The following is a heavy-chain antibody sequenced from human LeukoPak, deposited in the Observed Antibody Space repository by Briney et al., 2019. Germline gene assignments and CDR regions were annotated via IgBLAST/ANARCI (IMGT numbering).Heavy chain of an antibody. CDR3: ARDRRYDFWSGYLPHAFDI. J-gene: IGHJ3*02. CDR2: IKQDGSEK. V-gene: IGHV3-7*01. CDR1: GFTFSSYW. Sequence: PGGSLRLSCAASGFTFSSYWMSWVRQAPGKGLEWVANIKQDGSEKYYVDSVKGRFTISRDNAKNSLYLQMNSLRAEDTAVYYCARDRRYDFWSGYLPHAFDIWGQGTMVTVSS. D-gene: IGHD3-3*01.